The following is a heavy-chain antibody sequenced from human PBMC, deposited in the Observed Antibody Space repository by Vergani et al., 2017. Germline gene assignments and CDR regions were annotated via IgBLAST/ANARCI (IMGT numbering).Heavy chain of an antibody. J-gene: IGHJ5*02. CDR2: ISGDGGST. Sequence: EVQLVESGGGVVQPGGSLRLSCAASGLTFDDYAMHWVRQAPGKGLEWVSLISGDGGSTYYADSVKGRFTISRDNSKNSLYLQMNSLRSEDTAVYYCARDSSFDPWGQGTLVTVSS. V-gene: IGHV3-43*02. CDR3: ARDSSFDP. CDR1: GLTFDDYA.